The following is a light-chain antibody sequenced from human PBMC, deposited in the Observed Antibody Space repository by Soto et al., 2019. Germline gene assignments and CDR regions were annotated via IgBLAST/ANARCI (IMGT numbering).Light chain of an antibody. CDR2: GAS. J-gene: IGKJ1*01. Sequence: EIVMTQSPATLSVSPGERATLSCRASQSVSSNLAWYQQKPGQAPRLLIYGASTRATGIPARFSGSGSGTEFPLPITSLQSEDFAFFYGKQYNNGPGPLGQGTKLDIK. CDR3: KQYNNGPGP. V-gene: IGKV3-15*01. CDR1: QSVSSN.